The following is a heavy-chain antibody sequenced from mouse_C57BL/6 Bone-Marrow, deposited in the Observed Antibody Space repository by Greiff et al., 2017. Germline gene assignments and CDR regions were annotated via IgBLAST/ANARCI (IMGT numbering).Heavy chain of an antibody. CDR3: TSIYYDYAGAY. V-gene: IGHV5-17*01. CDR1: GFTFSDYG. CDR2: ISSGSSTI. Sequence: EVKLVESGGGLVKPGGSLKLSCAASGFTFSDYGMHWVRQAPEKGLEWVAYISSGSSTIYYADTVKGRFTISRDNAKNTLFLQMTILRSEDTAMYYCTSIYYDYAGAYWGQGTLVTVSA. J-gene: IGHJ3*01. D-gene: IGHD2-4*01.